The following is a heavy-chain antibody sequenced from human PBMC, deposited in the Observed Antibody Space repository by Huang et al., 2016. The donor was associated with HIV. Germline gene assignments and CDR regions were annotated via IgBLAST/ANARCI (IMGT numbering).Heavy chain of an antibody. Sequence: QLQLQESGPGLVKPSETLSLTCTVSGGSISSSSYYWGWIRQPPGKGLEWIGSIYYSGSTSYNPPLKSRVTISVDTSKNQFSLKLSSVTAADTAVYYCARGRSYFDYWGQGTLVTVSS. CDR1: GGSISSSSYY. V-gene: IGHV4-39*01. CDR2: IYYSGST. J-gene: IGHJ4*02. CDR3: ARGRSYFDY.